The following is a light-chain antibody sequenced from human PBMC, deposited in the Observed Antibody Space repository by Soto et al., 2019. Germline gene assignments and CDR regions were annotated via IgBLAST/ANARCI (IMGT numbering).Light chain of an antibody. CDR1: QSVSSSY. Sequence: ELVLTQSPGNLSLSPGERATLSCRASQSVSSSYLAWYQQKPGQAPRLLIYGASSRATGIPDRFSGSGSGTDFTLTISRLEPEYFAVYYCQQYGSSRWTFGQGTKVEIK. V-gene: IGKV3-20*01. CDR2: GAS. J-gene: IGKJ1*01. CDR3: QQYGSSRWT.